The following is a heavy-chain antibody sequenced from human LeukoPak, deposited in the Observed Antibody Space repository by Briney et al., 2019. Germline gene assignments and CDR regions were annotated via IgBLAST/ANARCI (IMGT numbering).Heavy chain of an antibody. D-gene: IGHD6-13*01. CDR2: IYHSGST. V-gene: IGHV4-30-2*01. Sequence: PSETLSLTCAVSGGSISSGGYSWSWIRQPPGKGLEWIEYIYHSGSTYYNPSLKSRVTISVDRSKNQFSLKLSSVTAADTAVYYCARVGARSCFDYWGQGTLVTVSS. CDR1: GGSISSGGYS. CDR3: ARVGARSCFDY. J-gene: IGHJ4*02.